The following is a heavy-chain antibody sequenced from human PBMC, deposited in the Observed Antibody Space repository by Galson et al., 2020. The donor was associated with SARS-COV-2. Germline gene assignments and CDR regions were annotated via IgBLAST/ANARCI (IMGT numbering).Heavy chain of an antibody. D-gene: IGHD5-12*01. Sequence: GESLKISCAASGFTFSSYWMSWVRQAPGKGLEWVANIKQDGSEKYYVDSVKGRFTISRDNAKNSLYLQMNSLRAEDTAVYYCARDEQWLRLDYYYYGMDVWGQGTTVTVSS. V-gene: IGHV3-7*01. J-gene: IGHJ6*02. CDR2: IKQDGSEK. CDR1: GFTFSSYW. CDR3: ARDEQWLRLDYYYYGMDV.